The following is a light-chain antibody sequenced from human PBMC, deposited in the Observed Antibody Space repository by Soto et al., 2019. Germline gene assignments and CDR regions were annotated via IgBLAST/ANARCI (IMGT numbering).Light chain of an antibody. J-gene: IGLJ1*01. CDR1: SSNIGSNT. V-gene: IGLV1-44*01. Sequence: QPVLTQSTSASGTPGQRVTISCSGSSSNIGSNTVNWYQQLPGTAPKLLIYNNNQRPSGVPDRFSGSKSGTSASLAISGLQSEDEADYYCAAWDDSLNGLVFGTGTKLTVL. CDR2: NNN. CDR3: AAWDDSLNGLV.